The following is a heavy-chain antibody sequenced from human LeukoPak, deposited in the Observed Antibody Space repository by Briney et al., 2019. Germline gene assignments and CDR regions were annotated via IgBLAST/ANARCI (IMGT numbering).Heavy chain of an antibody. CDR1: GFTFTSSA. Sequence: SVKVSCKASGFTFTSSAMQWVRQARGQRLEWIGWIVVGSGNTNYAQKFQERVTITRDMSTTTAYMELSSLRSEDTAVYYCAARRLLWFGELRGMDVWGQGTTVTVSS. CDR2: IVVGSGNT. J-gene: IGHJ6*01. D-gene: IGHD3-10*01. CDR3: AARRLLWFGELRGMDV. V-gene: IGHV1-58*02.